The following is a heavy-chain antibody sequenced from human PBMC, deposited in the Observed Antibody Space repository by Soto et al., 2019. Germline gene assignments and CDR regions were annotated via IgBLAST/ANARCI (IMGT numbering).Heavy chain of an antibody. CDR3: ARVDGYNSHFDY. J-gene: IGHJ4*02. Sequence: ASVKVSCKASGGTFSSYAISWVRQAPGQGLEWMGGIIPIFGTANYAQKFQGRVTITADESASTAYMELSSLRSEDTAVYYCARVDGYNSHFDYWGQGTLVTVSS. V-gene: IGHV1-69*13. D-gene: IGHD5-12*01. CDR1: GGTFSSYA. CDR2: IIPIFGTA.